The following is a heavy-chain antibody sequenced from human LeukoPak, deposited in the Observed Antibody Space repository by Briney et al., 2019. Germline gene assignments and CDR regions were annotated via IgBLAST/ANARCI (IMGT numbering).Heavy chain of an antibody. J-gene: IGHJ4*02. CDR1: GGSISSYY. V-gene: IGHV4-59*01. D-gene: IGHD2-2*01. CDR2: IYYSGST. CDR3: ARQVDCSSTSCYFLEPYFDY. Sequence: SETLSLTCTVSGGSISSYYSSWIRQPPGKGLEWIGYIYYSGSTNYNPSLKSRVTISVDTSENQFSLKLSSVTTADTAVYYCARQVDCSSTSCYFLEPYFDYWGQGTLVTVSS.